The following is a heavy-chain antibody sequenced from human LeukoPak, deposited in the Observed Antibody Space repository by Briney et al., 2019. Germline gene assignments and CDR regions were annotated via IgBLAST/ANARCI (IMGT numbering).Heavy chain of an antibody. CDR1: GFTFSSYG. J-gene: IGHJ4*02. CDR3: AKAESEYCSGGSCYSLFDY. V-gene: IGHV3-30*18. Sequence: PGGSLRLSCAASGFTFSSYGMHWVRQAPGKGLEWVAVISYDGSNKYYADSVKGRFTISRDNSKNTLYLQMNSLRAEDTAVYYCAKAESEYCSGGSCYSLFDYWGQGTLVTVSS. D-gene: IGHD2-15*01. CDR2: ISYDGSNK.